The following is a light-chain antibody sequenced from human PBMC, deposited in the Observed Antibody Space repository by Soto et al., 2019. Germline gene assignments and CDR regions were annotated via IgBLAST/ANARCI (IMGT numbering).Light chain of an antibody. CDR1: QSVSSN. Sequence: EIMMNQSPATLSLSQGERATLSCRASQSVSSNLPWYQQTPGQAPRLLIYGASTRAPGIPARLSGSGSGIEFTLPIRSLQSEDFAVYYCQQYTNWPPATFGGGTKVDI. CDR3: QQYTNWPPAT. J-gene: IGKJ4*01. V-gene: IGKV3D-15*01. CDR2: GAS.